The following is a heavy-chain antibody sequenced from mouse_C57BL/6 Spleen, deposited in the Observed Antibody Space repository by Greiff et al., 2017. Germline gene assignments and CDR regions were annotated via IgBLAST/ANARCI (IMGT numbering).Heavy chain of an antibody. D-gene: IGHD2-5*01. CDR2: IYYSGTF. V-gene: IGHV3-5*01. CDR3: ARESSSNGVGYFDV. J-gene: IGHJ1*03. CDR1: GISITTGNYR. Sequence: EVQLKESGPGLVKPSQTVFLTCTVTGISITTGNYRWSWIRQFPGNKLEWIGYIYYSGTFTYNPSTTRRTTITSNTPKNQFFLEMNSLTAEDTATYYCARESSSNGVGYFDVWGTGTTVTVSS.